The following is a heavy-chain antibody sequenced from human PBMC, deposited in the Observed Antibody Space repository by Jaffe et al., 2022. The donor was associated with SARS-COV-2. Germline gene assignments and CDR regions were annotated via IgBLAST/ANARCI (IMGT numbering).Heavy chain of an antibody. V-gene: IGHV4-59*01. CDR1: GGSFTTFF. CDR2: IHYSGST. CDR3: ARGSAFWPNYYYSGMDV. Sequence: QVLLVESGPGLVKSSETLVLNCTVSGGSFTTFFWGWIRQPPGKALEWVGYIHYSGSTHYNPSLKSRITISMDASNNQFSLKLTSVIAADAAIYYCARGSAFWPNYYYSGMDVWGQGTTVTVSS. J-gene: IGHJ6*02.